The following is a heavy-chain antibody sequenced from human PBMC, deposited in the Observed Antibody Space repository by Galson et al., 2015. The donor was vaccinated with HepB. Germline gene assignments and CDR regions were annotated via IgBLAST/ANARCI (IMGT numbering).Heavy chain of an antibody. D-gene: IGHD1-1*01. V-gene: IGHV3-33*01. CDR3: ARDAGQDTGWIDH. J-gene: IGHJ5*02. Sequence: SLRLSCAASGFHFSSYGMHWVRQAPGKGLEWVAVLWHDGGDKYYADSVRGRSTISRDNSKDTVYLQMSSLTAEDTAVYYCARDAGQDTGWIDHWGQGALVVVSS. CDR1: GFHFSSYG. CDR2: LWHDGGDK.